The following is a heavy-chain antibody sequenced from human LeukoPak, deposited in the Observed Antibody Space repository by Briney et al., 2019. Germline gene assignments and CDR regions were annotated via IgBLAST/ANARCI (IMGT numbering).Heavy chain of an antibody. CDR2: ISYDGSHK. CDR3: AKESRYCSTSCYYTA. D-gene: IGHD2-2*01. Sequence: GGSLRLSCAASGFTFSSYGMHWVRQAPGKGLEWVTVISYDGSHKYYADSVKGRFTISRDKSKNTLYLQMNSLRAEDTAVYYCAKESRYCSTSCYYTAWGQGTLVTVSS. J-gene: IGHJ5*02. V-gene: IGHV3-30*18. CDR1: GFTFSSYG.